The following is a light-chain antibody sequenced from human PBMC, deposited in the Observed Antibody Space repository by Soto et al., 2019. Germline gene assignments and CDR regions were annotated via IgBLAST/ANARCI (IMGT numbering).Light chain of an antibody. J-gene: IGKJ5*01. Sequence: DIPMTQSPSSLSASVGDRVTITCRASHPISNYLNWYQHRPGNAPKLLIYGASTLQSGVPSRFSGSESGTDFTLTITSLQPEDCATYYCQQTYATPITFGQGTRLEIK. V-gene: IGKV1-39*01. CDR2: GAS. CDR1: HPISNY. CDR3: QQTYATPIT.